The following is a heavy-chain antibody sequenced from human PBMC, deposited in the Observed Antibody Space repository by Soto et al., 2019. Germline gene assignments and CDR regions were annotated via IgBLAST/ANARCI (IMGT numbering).Heavy chain of an antibody. CDR3: ATYTSGRGWFES. Sequence: QVRLQESGPGLAKPSETLSLTCTVSGGSVRSPTHYWSWIRQSPGKGLEWIGNIYYIGTTDYNPSLESRVTILVDTSRNQFSLRLTSLTVADTAMYYCATYTSGRGWFESWGRGTLVVVSS. CDR2: IYYIGTT. CDR1: GGSVRSPTHY. D-gene: IGHD3-10*01. V-gene: IGHV4-61*01. J-gene: IGHJ5*01.